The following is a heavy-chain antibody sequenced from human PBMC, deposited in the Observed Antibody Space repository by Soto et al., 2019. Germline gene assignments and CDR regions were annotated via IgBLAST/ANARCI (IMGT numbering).Heavy chain of an antibody. CDR2: LYYSGST. D-gene: IGHD3-3*01. Sequence: SETLSLTCTVSGASISSSYWSWIRQPPGKGLEWIGYLYYSGSTNYNPSLKSRVTISLDTSKNQISLNLTSVTAADTAVYFCARVNYDFWSGHDYWGQGTLVTVSS. CDR3: ARVNYDFWSGHDY. V-gene: IGHV4-59*01. CDR1: GASISSSY. J-gene: IGHJ4*02.